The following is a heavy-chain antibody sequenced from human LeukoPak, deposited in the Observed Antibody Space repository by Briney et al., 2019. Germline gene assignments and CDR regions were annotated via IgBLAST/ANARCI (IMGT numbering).Heavy chain of an antibody. CDR2: ISAYNGNT. CDR3: AREPSGLLFDY. Sequence: ASVKVSCKASGYTFTDFGISWVRQAPGQGLEWMAWISAYNGNTNYVQKFRDRVTMTTDTSTSTAYMELRSLRSDDTAVYYCAREPSGLLFDYWGQGTLVTVSS. D-gene: IGHD6-25*01. V-gene: IGHV1-18*01. CDR1: GYTFTDFG. J-gene: IGHJ4*02.